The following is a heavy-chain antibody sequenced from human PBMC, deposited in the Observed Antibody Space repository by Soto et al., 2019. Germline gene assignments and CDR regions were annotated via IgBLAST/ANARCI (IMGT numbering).Heavy chain of an antibody. Sequence: PSETLSLTCTVSGGSISSRNFYWGWIRQPPGKGLEWIGSIYHSESTYYNPSLKSRVTISVDTSKNHFSLSLSSLTASDTAVYYCARGGEAVADYWGQGTLVTAPQ. CDR1: GGSISSRNFY. CDR2: IYHSEST. D-gene: IGHD6-19*01. V-gene: IGHV4-39*02. J-gene: IGHJ4*02. CDR3: ARGGEAVADY.